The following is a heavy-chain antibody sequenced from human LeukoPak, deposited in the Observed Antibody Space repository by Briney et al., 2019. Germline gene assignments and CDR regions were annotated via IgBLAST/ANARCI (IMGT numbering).Heavy chain of an antibody. J-gene: IGHJ3*02. D-gene: IGHD3-22*01. CDR2: IYYSGST. CDR1: GGSISSSY. CDR3: AREGMIATGREPAEI. Sequence: SETLSLTCSVSGGSISSSYWSWIRQPPGKGLEWIGYIYYSGSTNYNPSLKSRVTISVDTSKNQFSLNLSSVTAADTAVHYCAREGMIATGREPAEIWGQGTMVTVSS. V-gene: IGHV4-59*01.